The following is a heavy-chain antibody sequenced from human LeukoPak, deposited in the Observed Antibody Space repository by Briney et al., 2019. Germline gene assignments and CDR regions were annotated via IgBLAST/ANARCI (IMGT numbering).Heavy chain of an antibody. CDR2: IYYSGST. V-gene: IGHV4-39*01. CDR1: GGSISSSSYY. Sequence: SETLSLTCTVSGGSISSSSYYWGWIRQPPGKGLEWIGSIYYSGSTYYNPSLKSRVTISVDTSKNQFSLKLSSVPAADTAVYYCASPSASAFDIWGQGTMVTVSS. CDR3: ASPSASAFDI. J-gene: IGHJ3*02.